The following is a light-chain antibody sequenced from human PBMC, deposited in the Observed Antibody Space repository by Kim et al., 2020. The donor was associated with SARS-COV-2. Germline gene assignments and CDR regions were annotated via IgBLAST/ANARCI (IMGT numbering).Light chain of an antibody. V-gene: IGKV3-15*01. J-gene: IGKJ1*01. CDR1: QSVSSN. Sequence: EILMTQSPATLSVSPGERATLSCRASQSVSSNLAWYQQKPGQAPRLLIYGASTRATGIPARFSGSGSGTEFTLTISSLQSEDFALYFCQQYDNWPRTFGQGTKGDIK. CDR2: GAS. CDR3: QQYDNWPRT.